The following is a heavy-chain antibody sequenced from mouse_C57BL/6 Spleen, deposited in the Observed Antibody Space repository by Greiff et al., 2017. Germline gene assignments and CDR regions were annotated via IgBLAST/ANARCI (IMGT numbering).Heavy chain of an antibody. CDR3: AREGYGFDY. V-gene: IGHV1-76*01. CDR1: GYTFTDYY. CDR2: IYPGSGNT. D-gene: IGHD3-1*01. J-gene: IGHJ2*01. Sequence: VQLQQSGAELVRPGASVKLSCKASGYTFTDYYINWVKQRPGQGLEWIARIYPGSGNTYYNEKFKGKATLTAEKSSSTAYMQLSSLTSEDSAVYFCAREGYGFDYWGQGTTLTVSS.